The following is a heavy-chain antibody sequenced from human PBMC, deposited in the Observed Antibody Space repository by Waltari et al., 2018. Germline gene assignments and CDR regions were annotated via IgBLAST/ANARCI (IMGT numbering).Heavy chain of an antibody. CDR2: IRGSGGST. J-gene: IGHJ4*02. D-gene: IGHD3-22*01. Sequence: EVQLLESGGGLVQPGGSLRLSCAASGFTFSSYAMSWVRRAPGKGLEWVSAIRGSGGSTYYADSVKGRFTISRDNSKNTLYLQMNSLRAEDTAVYYCAKVDLGGYYFKYYFDYWGQGTLVTVSS. CDR1: GFTFSSYA. CDR3: AKVDLGGYYFKYYFDY. V-gene: IGHV3-23*01.